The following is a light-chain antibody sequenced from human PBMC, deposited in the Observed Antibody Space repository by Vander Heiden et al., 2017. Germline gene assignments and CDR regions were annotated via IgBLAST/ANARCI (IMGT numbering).Light chain of an antibody. J-gene: IGKJ1*01. CDR2: AAS. CDR1: QGIRND. V-gene: IGKV1-6*01. Sequence: AIQMTQSPSSLSASVGDRVTITCRASQGIRNDLGWYQQKPGKAPKLLIYAASSLQSGVPSRFSGSGSGTDFTLTISSLQPVDFATYYCRQDDNYPQTFGQGTKVEIK. CDR3: RQDDNYPQT.